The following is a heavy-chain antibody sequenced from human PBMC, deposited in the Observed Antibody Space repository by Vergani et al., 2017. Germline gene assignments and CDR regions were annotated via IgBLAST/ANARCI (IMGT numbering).Heavy chain of an antibody. D-gene: IGHD6-13*01. J-gene: IGHJ6*03. Sequence: EVQLVESGGGLVQPGGSLRLSCAASGFTFSSYEMNWVRQAPGKGLEWVSYISSSGSTIYYADSVKGRFTISRDNAKNSLYLQMNSLRAEDTAVYYCARDGVAAAGTRDYYYYMDVWGKGTTVTVSS. V-gene: IGHV3-48*03. CDR1: GFTFSSYE. CDR2: ISSSGSTI. CDR3: ARDGVAAAGTRDYYYYMDV.